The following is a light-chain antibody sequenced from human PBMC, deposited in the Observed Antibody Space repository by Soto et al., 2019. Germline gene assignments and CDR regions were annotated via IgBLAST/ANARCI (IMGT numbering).Light chain of an antibody. V-gene: IGKV3-11*01. CDR1: QSVSSY. CDR3: QQYNNWPFS. Sequence: EIVLTQSPATLSLSPGERATLSFRASQSVSSYLAWYQQKPGQAPRLLIYDVSIRATGVPARFSGTGSETDFTLTISGLQSEDSAVYFCQQYNNWPFSFGQGTRLEIK. J-gene: IGKJ5*01. CDR2: DVS.